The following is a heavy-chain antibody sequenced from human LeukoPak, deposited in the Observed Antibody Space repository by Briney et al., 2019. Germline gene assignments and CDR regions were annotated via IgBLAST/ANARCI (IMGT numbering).Heavy chain of an antibody. D-gene: IGHD2-15*01. Sequence: PSETLSLTCTVSGGSISSYYWSWIRQPSGKGLEWIGYIYYSGSTNYNPSLKSRVTISVDTSKNQFSLKLSSVTAADTAVYYCARRVHCSGGSCYLDYWGQGTLDTVSS. CDR3: ARRVHCSGGSCYLDY. J-gene: IGHJ4*02. CDR1: GGSISSYY. V-gene: IGHV4-59*08. CDR2: IYYSGST.